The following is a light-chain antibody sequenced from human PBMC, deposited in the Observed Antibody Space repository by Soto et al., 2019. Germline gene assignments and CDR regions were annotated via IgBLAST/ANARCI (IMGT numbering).Light chain of an antibody. V-gene: IGLV2-14*01. CDR1: SSDVGGYNY. CDR2: EVS. Sequence: QSALTQPASVSGSPGQSITISCTGTSSDVGGYNYVSWYQQHPGKAPKLMIYEVSNRPSGVSNRFSGSKSGNTASLTISGLQHEQEADYSCSSYNSRSTLVFGTGTKVTV. J-gene: IGLJ1*01. CDR3: SSYNSRSTLV.